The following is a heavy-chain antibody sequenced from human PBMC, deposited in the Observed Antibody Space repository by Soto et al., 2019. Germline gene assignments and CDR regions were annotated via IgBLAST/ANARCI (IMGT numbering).Heavy chain of an antibody. J-gene: IGHJ5*02. CDR1: GGSFSGYY. Sequence: QVQLQQWGAGLLKPSETLSLTCAVYGGSFSGYYWSWIRQPPGKGLEWIGEINHRGYTTYNPSLKSRVTISVDTSKNQFSPKLSSVTAADTAVYYCARVDIVTTNWFDPWGQGTPVTVSS. CDR3: ARVDIVTTNWFDP. V-gene: IGHV4-34*01. D-gene: IGHD5-12*01. CDR2: INHRGYT.